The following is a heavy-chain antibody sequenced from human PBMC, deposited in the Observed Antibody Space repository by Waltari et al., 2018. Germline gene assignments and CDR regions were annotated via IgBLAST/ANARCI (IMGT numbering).Heavy chain of an antibody. CDR1: GYTFTSYA. Sequence: QVQLVQSGAEVKKPGASVKVSCKASGYTFTSYAMHWVRQAPGHRLEWMGWINAGNGNTKYSQKFQGRVTITRDTSASTAYMELSSLRSEDTAVYYCARPTGYCSGGSCRAGYFQHWGQGTLVTVSS. J-gene: IGHJ1*01. D-gene: IGHD2-15*01. CDR2: INAGNGNT. CDR3: ARPTGYCSGGSCRAGYFQH. V-gene: IGHV1-3*01.